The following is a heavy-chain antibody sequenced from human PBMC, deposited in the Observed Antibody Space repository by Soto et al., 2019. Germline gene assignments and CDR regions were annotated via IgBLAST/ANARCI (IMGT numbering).Heavy chain of an antibody. CDR1: GFTVSSNY. J-gene: IGHJ6*02. D-gene: IGHD6-13*01. Sequence: GSLRLSCAASGFTVSSNYMSWVRQAPGKGLEWVSVIYSGGSTYYADSVKGRFTISRDNSKNTLYLQMNSLRAEDTAVYYCARDPSSSWTYYYGMDVWGQGTAVTVSS. V-gene: IGHV3-53*01. CDR3: ARDPSSSWTYYYGMDV. CDR2: IYSGGST.